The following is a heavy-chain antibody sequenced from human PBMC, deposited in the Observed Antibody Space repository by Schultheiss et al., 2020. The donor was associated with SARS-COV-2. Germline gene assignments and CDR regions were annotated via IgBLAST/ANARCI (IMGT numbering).Heavy chain of an antibody. J-gene: IGHJ6*03. CDR2: IYYSGST. CDR1: GGSFSGYY. V-gene: IGHV4-59*08. CDR3: ARQNYYYYYMDV. Sequence: SETLSLTCTVYGGSFSGYYWSWIRQPPGKGLEWIGYIYYSGSTYYNPSLKSRVTISVDTSKNQFSLKLSSVTAADTAVYYCARQNYYYYYMDVWGKGTTVTVSS.